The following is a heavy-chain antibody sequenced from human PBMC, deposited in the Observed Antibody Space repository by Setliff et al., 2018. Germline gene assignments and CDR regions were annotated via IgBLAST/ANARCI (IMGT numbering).Heavy chain of an antibody. CDR3: ARLYRPESRYYFFDY. Sequence: LRLSCAASGFTFSSYAMSWVRQAPGKGLEWVSAISGSGVSTFYADSVKGRFTISRDNAKNSLYLQMNSLRAEDTAVYYCARLYRPESRYYFFDYWGQGTLVTVSS. CDR1: GFTFSSYA. J-gene: IGHJ4*02. D-gene: IGHD3-3*01. V-gene: IGHV3-23*01. CDR2: ISGSGVST.